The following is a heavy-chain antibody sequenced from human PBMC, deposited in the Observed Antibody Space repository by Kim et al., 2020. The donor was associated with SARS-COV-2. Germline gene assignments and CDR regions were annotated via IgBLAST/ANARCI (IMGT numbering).Heavy chain of an antibody. Sequence: TPDGPSLRRRGTISVDTSKNQFSLRLNSVTAADTAVYYCVRETSGSSKSDYWGQGTLVTVSS. V-gene: IGHV4-39*07. J-gene: IGHJ4*02. D-gene: IGHD6-19*01. CDR3: VRETSGSSKSDY. CDR2: T.